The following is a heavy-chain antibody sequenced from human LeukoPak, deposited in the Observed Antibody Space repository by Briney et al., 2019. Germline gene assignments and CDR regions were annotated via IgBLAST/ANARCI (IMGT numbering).Heavy chain of an antibody. CDR3: ARALPPIYDYVWGSYRYSTYYFDY. CDR2: INHSGST. D-gene: IGHD3-16*02. V-gene: IGHV4-34*01. J-gene: IGHJ4*02. Sequence: PSETLSLTCAVYGGSFSGYYWSWIRQPTGKGLEWIGEINHSGSTNYNPSLKSRVTISVDTSKNQFSLKLSSVTAADTAVYYCARALPPIYDYVWGSYRYSTYYFDYWGQGTLVTVSS. CDR1: GGSFSGYY.